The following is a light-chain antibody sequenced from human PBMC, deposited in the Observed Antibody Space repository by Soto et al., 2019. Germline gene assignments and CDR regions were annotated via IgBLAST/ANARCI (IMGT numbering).Light chain of an antibody. J-gene: IGKJ2*01. CDR2: DAS. CDR1: QDISKY. Sequence: DIEMTQSPSSLSASVGDRVTITCQASQDISKYLNWYQQKPGKAPKLLIYDASNLETGVPSRFSGSGSGTHFTFTVTSLQPEDIATNYCQHFNSIPYSFGQGTKLEIK. V-gene: IGKV1-33*01. CDR3: QHFNSIPYS.